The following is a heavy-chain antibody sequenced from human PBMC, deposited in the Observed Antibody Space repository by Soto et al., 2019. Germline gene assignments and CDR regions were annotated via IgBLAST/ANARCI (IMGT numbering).Heavy chain of an antibody. J-gene: IGHJ4*02. D-gene: IGHD2-15*01. CDR1: GFTFSSYS. CDR2: ISSSSSTI. Sequence: GGSLRLSCAASGFTFSSYSMNWVRQAPGKGLEWVSYISSSSSTIYYADSVEGRFTISRDNAKNSLYLQMNSLRAEDTAVYYCARGVAKGYCSGGSCYSGTYWGQGTLVTVSS. V-gene: IGHV3-48*01. CDR3: ARGVAKGYCSGGSCYSGTY.